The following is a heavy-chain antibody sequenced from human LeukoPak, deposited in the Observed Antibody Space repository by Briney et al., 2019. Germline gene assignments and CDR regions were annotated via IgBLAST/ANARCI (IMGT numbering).Heavy chain of an antibody. CDR3: ARSSIIAAAGPYYFDY. CDR2: ISPSGGST. CDR1: GYTFTNYY. D-gene: IGHD6-13*01. V-gene: IGHV1-46*01. J-gene: IGHJ4*02. Sequence: ASVKVSCKASGYTFTNYYMHWVRQAPGQGPEWMGVISPSGGSTTYAQKFQGRVTLTRDMSTSTDYLELSSLRSEDTAVYYCARSSIIAAAGPYYFDYWGQGTLVTVSS.